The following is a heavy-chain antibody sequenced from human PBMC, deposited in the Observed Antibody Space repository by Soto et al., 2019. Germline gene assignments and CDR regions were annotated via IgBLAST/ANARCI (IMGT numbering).Heavy chain of an antibody. V-gene: IGHV1-46*01. CDR2: INPRDSST. CDR3: ARDIGDSGSHWFDP. CDR1: GYIFTNYY. Sequence: ASVKVSCKASGYIFTNYYIHWVRQAPGQGLEGMGIINPRDSSTRYAQKFQGRVTMTRETSSSTVYMELSSLRFEDTAMYYCARDIGDSGSHWFDPWGQGSLVTVSS. D-gene: IGHD1-26*01. J-gene: IGHJ5*02.